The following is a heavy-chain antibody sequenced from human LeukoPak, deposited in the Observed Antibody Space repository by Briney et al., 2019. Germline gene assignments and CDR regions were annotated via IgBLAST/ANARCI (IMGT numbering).Heavy chain of an antibody. V-gene: IGHV3-21*01. D-gene: IGHD2-2*03. Sequence: GGSLRLSCAASGFTFSSYSMNWVRQAPGKGLEWVSFISSSSSYIYYADSVKGRFTISRDNAKNSLYLQMNSLRAEDTAVYYCARDGYCSSTSCWAMYYYYGMDVWGKGTTVTVSS. CDR1: GFTFSSYS. J-gene: IGHJ6*04. CDR3: ARDGYCSSTSCWAMYYYYGMDV. CDR2: ISSSSSYI.